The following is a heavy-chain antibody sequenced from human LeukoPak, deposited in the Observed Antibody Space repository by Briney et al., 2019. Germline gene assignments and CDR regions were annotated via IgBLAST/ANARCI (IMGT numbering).Heavy chain of an antibody. CDR2: ISSSGSTI. Sequence: PGGSLRLSCAASGFTFSSYSMNWVRQASGKGLEWASYISSSGSTIYYADSVKGRFTISRDNAKNSLYLQMNSLRAEDTAVYYCAELGITMIGGVWGKGTTVTISS. CDR3: AELGITMIGGV. D-gene: IGHD3-10*02. CDR1: GFTFSSYS. J-gene: IGHJ6*04. V-gene: IGHV3-48*04.